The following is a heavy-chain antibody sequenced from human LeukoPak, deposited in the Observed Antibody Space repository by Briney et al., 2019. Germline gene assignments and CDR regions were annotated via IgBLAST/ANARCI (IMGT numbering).Heavy chain of an antibody. V-gene: IGHV3-9*01. CDR1: GLTLSNYY. Sequence: GGSLRLSCAASGLTLSNYYMSWIRQAPGKGLEWVSGISWNSGSIGYADSVKGRFTISRDNAKNSLYLQMNSLRAEDTALYYCAKDIVAGDYYYYYMDVWGKGTTVTVSS. CDR2: ISWNSGSI. J-gene: IGHJ6*03. D-gene: IGHD6-19*01. CDR3: AKDIVAGDYYYYYMDV.